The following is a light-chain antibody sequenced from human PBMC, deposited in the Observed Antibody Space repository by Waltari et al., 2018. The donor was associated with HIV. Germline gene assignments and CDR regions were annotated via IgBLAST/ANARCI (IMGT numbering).Light chain of an antibody. CDR2: WAS. J-gene: IGKJ3*01. V-gene: IGKV4-1*01. CDR1: QSVFDSSNNKNF. Sequence: DIVMTQSPDSLAVSLGERATINSNSSQSVFDSSNNKNFLAWSQQKPGQPPKLLISWASTRESGVPGRFSGSGSGTDFTLTISSLQAEDVAVYYCQQYYTTPFTFGPGTKVDIK. CDR3: QQYYTTPFT.